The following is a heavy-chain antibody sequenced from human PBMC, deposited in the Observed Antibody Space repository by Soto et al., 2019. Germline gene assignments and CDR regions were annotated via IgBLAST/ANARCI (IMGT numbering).Heavy chain of an antibody. CDR1: GAPLSVYT. CDR2: IYYTGST. J-gene: IGHJ6*02. D-gene: IGHD3-10*01. Sequence: SETLSLTCTVSGAPLSVYTWSWIRQPPGKGLEWIGYIYYTGSTNYNPSLKSRVTVSVDTSKNQFSLKLTSVTAADTAVYYCARDRGDRSDYYYGVDVWGQGTTVTVSS. CDR3: ARDRGDRSDYYYGVDV. V-gene: IGHV4-59*01.